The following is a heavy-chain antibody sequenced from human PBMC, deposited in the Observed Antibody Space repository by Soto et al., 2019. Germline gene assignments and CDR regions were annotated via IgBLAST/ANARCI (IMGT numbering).Heavy chain of an antibody. CDR1: GGSISSSSYY. CDR3: ARHHVGIAAVDY. J-gene: IGHJ4*02. Sequence: SETLSLTCTVSGGSISSSSYYWGWIRQPPGKGLEWIGSIHYSGSTYYNKSLKNRVTISVDTSKNQYSLQLRSVTAADTAVYYCARHHVGIAAVDYWGQGTLITVS. D-gene: IGHD6-13*01. CDR2: IHYSGST. V-gene: IGHV4-39*01.